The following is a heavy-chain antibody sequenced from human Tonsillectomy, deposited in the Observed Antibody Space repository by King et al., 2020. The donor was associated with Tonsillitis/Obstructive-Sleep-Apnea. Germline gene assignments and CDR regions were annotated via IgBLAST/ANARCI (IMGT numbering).Heavy chain of an antibody. Sequence: VQLVESGGGLVQPGGSLRLSCAASGFTFSSYAMHWVRQAPGKGLEYVSAISNNGGRTYYADSVKGRFNISRDNSENTLYLQMGSLRPEDMAVYYCARIHCINGVCYTLEGGFDYWGQGTLVTVSS. V-gene: IGHV3-64*07. D-gene: IGHD2-8*01. CDR1: GFTFSSYA. J-gene: IGHJ4*02. CDR3: ARIHCINGVCYTLEGGFDY. CDR2: ISNNGGRT.